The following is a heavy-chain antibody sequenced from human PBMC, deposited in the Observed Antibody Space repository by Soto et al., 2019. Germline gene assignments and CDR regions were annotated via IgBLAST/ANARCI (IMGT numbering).Heavy chain of an antibody. CDR1: RSSISSTGYY. CDR2: IYHTGTT. J-gene: IGHJ5*02. D-gene: IGHD3-22*01. CDR3: SRGINYYDSSGDSWFDP. Sequence: PSETLSLTCSVSRSSISSTGYYWGWIRQPPGKSMEWIGYIYHTGTTYYNMSLKSRVTISVDRSKNQFSLKLSSVTAADTAVYYCSRGINYYDSSGDSWFDPWGQGTLVTVS. V-gene: IGHV4-30-2*01.